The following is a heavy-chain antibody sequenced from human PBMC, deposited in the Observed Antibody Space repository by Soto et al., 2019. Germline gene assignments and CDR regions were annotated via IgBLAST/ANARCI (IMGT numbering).Heavy chain of an antibody. V-gene: IGHV1-8*01. CDR3: ARCSSVKYYDFWSGYSYGMDV. J-gene: IGHJ6*02. CDR1: WSTFRIDD. CDR2: MNPNSGNT. Sequence: VSVNVSLTASWSTFRIDDISLVRQAPSKGLEWMGWMNPNSGNTGYAQKFQGRVTMTRNTSISTAYMELSSLRSEDTAVYYCARCSSVKYYDFWSGYSYGMDVWGHGTT. D-gene: IGHD3-3*01.